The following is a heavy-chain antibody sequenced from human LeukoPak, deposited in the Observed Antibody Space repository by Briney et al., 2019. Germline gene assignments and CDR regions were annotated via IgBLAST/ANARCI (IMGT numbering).Heavy chain of an antibody. CDR2: ISWNSGSI. J-gene: IGHJ5*02. CDR1: GFTFDDYS. CDR3: AKAYYYDSSGYWFDP. Sequence: GRSLRLSCAASGFTFDDYSMHWVRQARGKGLECVSGISWNSGSIGYADSVKGRFTIPRDNAKNSLYLQMNSLRAEDTALYYCAKAYYYDSSGYWFDPWSQGTLVTVSS. V-gene: IGHV3-9*01. D-gene: IGHD3-22*01.